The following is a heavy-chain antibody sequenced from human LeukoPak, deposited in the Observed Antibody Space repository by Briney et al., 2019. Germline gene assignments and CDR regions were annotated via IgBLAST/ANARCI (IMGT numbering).Heavy chain of an antibody. J-gene: IGHJ4*02. CDR1: GFTFGNYA. CDR2: LTDSGGTT. V-gene: IGHV3-23*01. D-gene: IGHD3-22*01. CDR3: ARDRSSGYYGNSDY. Sequence: PGGSLRLSCVASGFTFGNYAMGWLRQAPGRRPEWVSSLTDSGGTTYYVDSVKGRFAISRGNSKNTLYLHMNSLRDEDTAVYYCARDRSSGYYGNSDYWGQGTLVTVSS.